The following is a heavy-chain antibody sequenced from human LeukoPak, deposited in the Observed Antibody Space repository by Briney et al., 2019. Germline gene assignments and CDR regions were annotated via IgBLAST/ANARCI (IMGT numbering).Heavy chain of an antibody. V-gene: IGHV1-69*13. CDR2: IIPIFGTA. CDR3: ARDLRPHCSGGSCYTLDY. CDR1: GGTFGSYA. D-gene: IGHD2-15*01. J-gene: IGHJ4*02. Sequence: SVKVSCKASGGTFGSYAISWVRQAPGQGLEWMGGIIPIFGTANYAQKFQGRVTITADESTSTAYMELSSLRSEDTAVYYCARDLRPHCSGGSCYTLDYWGQGTLVTVSS.